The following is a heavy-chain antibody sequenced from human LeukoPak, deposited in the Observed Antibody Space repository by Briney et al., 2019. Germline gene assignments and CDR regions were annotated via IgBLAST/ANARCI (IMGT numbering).Heavy chain of an antibody. D-gene: IGHD6-13*01. CDR2: IYYSGST. V-gene: IGHV4-59*01. J-gene: IGHJ3*02. CDR3: ARVTSSWYQSRAFDI. CDR1: GGSISSYY. Sequence: SETLSLTCTVSGGSISSYYWSWIRQPPGKGLEWIGYIYYSGSTNYNLSLKSRVTISVDTSKNQFSLKLSSVTAADTAVYYCARVTSSWYQSRAFDIWGQGTMVTVSS.